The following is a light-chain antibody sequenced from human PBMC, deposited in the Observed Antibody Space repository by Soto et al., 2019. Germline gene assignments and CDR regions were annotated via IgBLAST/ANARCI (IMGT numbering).Light chain of an antibody. J-gene: IGKJ5*01. Sequence: DIQLTQSPSFLSASVGXRVXIXXXASQGISSYLAWYQQTPGKAPKLLIYASSTLQSGVTSRFSGSGSGTEFTLTIGSLQPEDFATYYCQQLNTFPVTFGQGTRLDI. CDR3: QQLNTFPVT. CDR2: ASS. CDR1: QGISSY. V-gene: IGKV1-9*01.